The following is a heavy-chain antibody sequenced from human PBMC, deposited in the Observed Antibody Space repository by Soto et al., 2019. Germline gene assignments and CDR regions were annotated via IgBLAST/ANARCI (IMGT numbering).Heavy chain of an antibody. CDR1: GYTFTSYY. J-gene: IGHJ5*01. Sequence: QVQLVQSGAEVKKPGASVNVSCKASGYTFTSYYMHWVRQAPGKGLEWMGVINPSGTITTYAQKRQGRVTMTRDTSAGTLYMGLRSLRSEDTAVYYCARGTTVNGHNWFDSWGQGTLVTVSS. CDR3: ARGTTVNGHNWFDS. V-gene: IGHV1-46*03. CDR2: INPSGTIT. D-gene: IGHD4-4*01.